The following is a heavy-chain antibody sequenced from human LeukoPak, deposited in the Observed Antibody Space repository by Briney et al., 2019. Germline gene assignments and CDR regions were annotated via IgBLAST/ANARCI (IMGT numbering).Heavy chain of an antibody. CDR1: GFTFSSYA. Sequence: PGRSLRLSCAVSGFTFSSYAMHWVRQAPGKGLEWVAVISFDESNKYYADSVKGRFTISRDNSKNTLYLQMNSLRAEDTAVYYCAKDVSTVTTSPFFDYWGQGTLVTVSS. V-gene: IGHV3-30*04. CDR3: AKDVSTVTTSPFFDY. D-gene: IGHD4-17*01. J-gene: IGHJ4*02. CDR2: ISFDESNK.